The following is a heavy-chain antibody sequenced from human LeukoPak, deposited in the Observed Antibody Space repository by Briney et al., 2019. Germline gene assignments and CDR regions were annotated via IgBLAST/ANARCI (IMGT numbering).Heavy chain of an antibody. Sequence: PGGSLRLSCAASGFTVSSNYMSWVRQAPGKGLEWVSAISGSGGSTSYAQKFQGRVTMTRDMSTSTVYMELSSLRSEDTAVYYCARDDPRDILTGLHDAFDIWGQGTMVTVSS. J-gene: IGHJ3*02. CDR2: SGSGGST. CDR3: ARDDPRDILTGLHDAFDI. CDR1: GFTVSSNY. D-gene: IGHD3-9*01. V-gene: IGHV3-53*05.